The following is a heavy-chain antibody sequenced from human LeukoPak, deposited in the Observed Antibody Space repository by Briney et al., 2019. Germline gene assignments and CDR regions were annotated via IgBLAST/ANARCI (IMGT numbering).Heavy chain of an antibody. J-gene: IGHJ6*03. CDR2: ISSSSSYI. CDR3: ARVGVTAAGTYYYYYMDV. V-gene: IGHV3-21*01. Sequence: GGSPRLSCAASGFTFSGYSMNWVRQAPGKGLEWVSYISSSSSYIYYVDSVKGRFTISRDNAKNSLYLQMNSLRAEDTAVYYCARVGVTAAGTYYYYYMDVWGKGTTVIVSS. CDR1: GFTFSGYS. D-gene: IGHD6-13*01.